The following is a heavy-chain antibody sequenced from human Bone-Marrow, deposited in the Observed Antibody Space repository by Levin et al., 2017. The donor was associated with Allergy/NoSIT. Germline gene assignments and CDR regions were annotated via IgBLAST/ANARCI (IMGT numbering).Heavy chain of an antibody. CDR1: GFIFADYA. CDR3: TRDRGEWGQFYFDY. CDR2: LDGSSGKT. V-gene: IGHV3-23*01. D-gene: IGHD1-26*01. J-gene: IGHJ4*02. Sequence: PGGSLRLSCRISGFIFADYAMNWVRQAPGRGLEWVSSLDGSSGKTHYADSVKGRFTISREYSKDTHYLQMNSLRAEDTAVYYCTRDRGEWGQFYFDYWGQGILVTVSS.